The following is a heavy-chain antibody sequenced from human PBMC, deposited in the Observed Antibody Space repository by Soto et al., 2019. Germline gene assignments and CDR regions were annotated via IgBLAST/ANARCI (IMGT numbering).Heavy chain of an antibody. CDR1: GGTFSSYT. Sequence: QVQLVQSGAEVKKPGSSVKVSCKASGGTFSSYTISWVRQAPGQGLEWMGRIIPILGIANYAQKFQGRVTVTADKSTSTAYRELSSLRSEDTAVYYCAHGRWEESRDGYRVWFDPWGQGTLVTVSS. V-gene: IGHV1-69*02. CDR2: IIPILGIA. J-gene: IGHJ5*02. D-gene: IGHD5-12*01. CDR3: AHGRWEESRDGYRVWFDP.